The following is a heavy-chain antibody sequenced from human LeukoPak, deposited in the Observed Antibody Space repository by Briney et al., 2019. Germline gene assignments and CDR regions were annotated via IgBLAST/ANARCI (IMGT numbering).Heavy chain of an antibody. CDR3: ARETVALDY. CDR1: GYTFTAYY. D-gene: IGHD6-19*01. V-gene: IGHV1-18*04. Sequence: ASAKVSCKASGYTFTAYYIHWVRQAPGQGLEWMGWISAYNGNTNYAQKLQGRVTMTTDTSTSTAYMELRSLRSDDTAVYYCARETVALDYWGQGTLVTVSS. CDR2: ISAYNGNT. J-gene: IGHJ4*02.